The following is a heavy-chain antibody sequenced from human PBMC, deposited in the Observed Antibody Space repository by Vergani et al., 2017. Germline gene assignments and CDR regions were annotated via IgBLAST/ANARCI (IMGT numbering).Heavy chain of an antibody. D-gene: IGHD2-2*02. Sequence: QVQLQESGPGLVKPSQTLSLTCTVSGGSISSGSYYWSWIRQPAGKGLEWIGRIYTSGSTNYNPSLKSRVTISVDTSKNQFSLKLSSVTAADTAVYYCARDRLYDYYYYYMDVWGKGP. V-gene: IGHV4-61*02. CDR1: GGSISSGSYY. CDR2: IYTSGST. J-gene: IGHJ6*03. CDR3: ARDRLYDYYYYYMDV.